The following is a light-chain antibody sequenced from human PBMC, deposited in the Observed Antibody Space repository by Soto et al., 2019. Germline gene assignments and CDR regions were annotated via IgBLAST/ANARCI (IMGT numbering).Light chain of an antibody. V-gene: IGKV1-39*01. Sequence: DNQMTQSPSSLSASFGDRVTLTCRASQSIDTYLNWYQQKPGTAPKLLMYAASTLHSGVPSRFSGSGSGTDFTLTISSLQREDFATYFCQQSHSTPYTFGQGTKLEI. J-gene: IGKJ2*01. CDR2: AAS. CDR3: QQSHSTPYT. CDR1: QSIDTY.